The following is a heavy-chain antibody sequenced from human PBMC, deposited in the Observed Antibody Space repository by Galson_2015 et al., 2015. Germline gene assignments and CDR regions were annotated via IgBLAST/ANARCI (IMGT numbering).Heavy chain of an antibody. J-gene: IGHJ5*02. CDR3: AKDQVDYGSGSPRFDP. CDR2: ISYDGSNK. D-gene: IGHD3-10*01. Sequence: SLRLSCAASGFTFSSYGMHWVRQAPGKGLEWVAVISYDGSNKYCADSVKGRFTISRDNSKNTLYLQMNSLRAEDTAVYYCAKDQVDYGSGSPRFDPWGQGTLVTVSS. V-gene: IGHV3-30*18. CDR1: GFTFSSYG.